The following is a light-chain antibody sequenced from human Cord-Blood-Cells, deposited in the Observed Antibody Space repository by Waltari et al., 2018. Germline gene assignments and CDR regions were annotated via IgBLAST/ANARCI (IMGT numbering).Light chain of an antibody. CDR2: EVS. CDR3: SSYAGSNNYV. CDR1: SSDVGGYNY. V-gene: IGLV2-8*01. Sequence: QSPLTQPPSASGSPGQSVTISCTGTSSDVGGYNYVSRYQQHPGKAPKLMSYEVSQRPSGVPDRFSGSKSGNTASLTVSGLQAEDEADDYCSSYAGSNNYVFGTGTKVTVL. J-gene: IGLJ1*01.